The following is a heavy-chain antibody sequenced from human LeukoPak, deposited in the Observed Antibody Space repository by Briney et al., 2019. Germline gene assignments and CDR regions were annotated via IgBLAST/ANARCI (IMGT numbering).Heavy chain of an antibody. D-gene: IGHD3-22*01. Sequence: GGSLRLSCAASGFTFSSYGMHWVRQAPGKGLEWVAVISYDGSNKYYADSVKGRYTISRDNSKNTLYLQMDTLTAEDTAMNYCAQDWSGGNSGYIDDWGQGTLVTVSS. CDR3: AQDWSGGNSGYIDD. V-gene: IGHV3-30*18. CDR1: GFTFSSYG. CDR2: ISYDGSNK. J-gene: IGHJ4*02.